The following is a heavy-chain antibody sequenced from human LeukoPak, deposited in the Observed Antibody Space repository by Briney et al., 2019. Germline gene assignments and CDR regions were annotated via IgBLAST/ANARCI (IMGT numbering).Heavy chain of an antibody. V-gene: IGHV3-30*19. J-gene: IGHJ4*02. CDR3: ARGSEYGDYFFFDY. CDR2: ISYDGSNK. Sequence: PGGSLRLSCAASGFTFSSYGMYWVRQAPGKGLEWVAVISYDGSNKFYADSVKGRFTISRDNSKNTLYLQMNSLRAEDTAVYYCARGSEYGDYFFFDYWGQGTLVTVSS. D-gene: IGHD4-17*01. CDR1: GFTFSSYG.